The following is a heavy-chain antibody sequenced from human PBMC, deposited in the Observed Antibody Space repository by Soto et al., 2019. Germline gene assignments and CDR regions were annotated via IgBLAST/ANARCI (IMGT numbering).Heavy chain of an antibody. CDR1: GGSFSGYY. Sequence: SETLSPTCAVYGGSFSGYYWNWIRQPPGKGLEWIGETNQSGSTNYNPSLKSRVTISVGTSKNQFSLRLSSVTAADTAVYYCARRRGGIAVAGTNNWFDPWGQGTLVTVSS. J-gene: IGHJ5*02. D-gene: IGHD6-19*01. CDR2: TNQSGST. V-gene: IGHV4-34*01. CDR3: ARRRGGIAVAGTNNWFDP.